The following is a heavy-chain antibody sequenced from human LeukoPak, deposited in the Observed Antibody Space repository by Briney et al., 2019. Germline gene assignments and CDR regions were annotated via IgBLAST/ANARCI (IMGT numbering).Heavy chain of an antibody. CDR2: IKQDGSEK. J-gene: IGHJ4*02. CDR1: GFTFSSYW. CDR3: ARDRYYDLWSGLLN. Sequence: GGSLRLSCAASGFTFSSYWMSWVRQAPGKGLEWVANIKQDGSEKYYVDSVKGRFTISRDNAKNSLYLQMNSLRAEDMAVYYCARDRYYDLWSGLLNWGQGTLVTVSS. V-gene: IGHV3-7*01. D-gene: IGHD3-3*01.